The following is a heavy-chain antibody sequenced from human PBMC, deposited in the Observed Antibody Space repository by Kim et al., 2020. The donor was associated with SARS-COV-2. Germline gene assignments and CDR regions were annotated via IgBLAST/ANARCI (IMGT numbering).Heavy chain of an antibody. CDR2: IYYSGST. CDR1: GDSISSGGYS. J-gene: IGHJ6*01. V-gene: IGHV4-30-2*01. CDR3: ARGYGSGSPYGLDV. Sequence: SETLSLTCAVSGDSISSGGYSWSWIRQPPGKGLEWIGYIYYSGSTYYNPSLKSRVTISVDRFKNQFSLQLSSVTAADTAVYYGARGYGSGSPYGLDVCG. D-gene: IGHD3-10*01.